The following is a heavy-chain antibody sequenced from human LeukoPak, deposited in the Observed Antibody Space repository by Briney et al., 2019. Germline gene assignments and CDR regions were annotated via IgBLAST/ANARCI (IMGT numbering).Heavy chain of an antibody. CDR2: IYYSGST. CDR3: ARGPRDDFWSGYYWFRFDY. D-gene: IGHD3-3*01. J-gene: IGHJ4*02. CDR1: GGSISSGGYY. Sequence: SQTLSLTCTVSGGSISSGGYYWSWIRQHPGKGLEWIGYIYYSGSTYYNPSLKSRVTISVDTSKNQFSLKLSSVTAADTAVYYCARGPRDDFWSGYYWFRFDYWGQGTLVTVSS. V-gene: IGHV4-31*03.